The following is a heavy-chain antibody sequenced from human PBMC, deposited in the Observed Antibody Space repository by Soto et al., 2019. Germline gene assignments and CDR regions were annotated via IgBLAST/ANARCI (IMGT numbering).Heavy chain of an antibody. D-gene: IGHD1-26*01. CDR3: ARDRGGRIVGATRAYYFDY. CDR2: IIPIFGTA. V-gene: IGHV1-69*13. Sequence: GASVKVSCKASGGTFSSYAISWVRQAPGQGLEWMGGIIPIFGTANYAQKFQGRVTITADESTSTAYMELSSLRSEDTAVYYCARDRGGRIVGATRAYYFDYWGQGTLVTVSS. CDR1: GGTFSSYA. J-gene: IGHJ4*02.